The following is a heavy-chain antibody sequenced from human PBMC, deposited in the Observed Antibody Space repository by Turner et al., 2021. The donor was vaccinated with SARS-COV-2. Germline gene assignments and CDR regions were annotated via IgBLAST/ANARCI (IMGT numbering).Heavy chain of an antibody. V-gene: IGHV4-39*01. Sequence: QLQLQESGPGLVKPTETLSLTCTVPGGSISSSGYYWGWVRQPPGKGLEWIGNSYYSGSTYYNPSLKSRVTISVDTSKNQFSLKVSSVTAADTAVYHWATETVTERKYYYNGMDVWGQGTTVTVSS. J-gene: IGHJ6*02. CDR3: ATETVTERKYYYNGMDV. CDR2: SYYSGST. CDR1: GGSISSSGYY. D-gene: IGHD4-4*01.